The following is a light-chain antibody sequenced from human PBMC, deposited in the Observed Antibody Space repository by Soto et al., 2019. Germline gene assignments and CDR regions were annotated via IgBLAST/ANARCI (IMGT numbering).Light chain of an antibody. CDR3: AAWDDSLSGVV. CDR2: SNN. V-gene: IGLV1-47*02. CDR1: SSNIGSNY. J-gene: IGLJ2*01. Sequence: QSVLTQPPSASGTPGQRVTISCSGSSSNIGSNYVYWYQQLPGTAPKLLIYSNNQRPSGVPDRCSGSKSGTSASLAISGLRSADEADYYCAAWDDSLSGVVFGGGTKLTVL.